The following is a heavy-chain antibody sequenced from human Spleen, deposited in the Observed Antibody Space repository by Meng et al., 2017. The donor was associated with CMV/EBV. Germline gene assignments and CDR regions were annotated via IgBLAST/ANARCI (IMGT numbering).Heavy chain of an antibody. J-gene: IGHJ4*02. CDR3: ARAQTDDYDFWSGYYWGFDY. V-gene: IGHV3-21*01. CDR2: ISSSSSYI. D-gene: IGHD3-3*01. Sequence: GESLKISCAASGFTFSSYSMNWVRQAPGKGLEWVSSISSSSSYIYYADSVKGRFTISRDNAKNSLYLQMNSLRAEDTAVYYCARAQTDDYDFWSGYYWGFDYWGQGTLVTVSS. CDR1: GFTFSSYS.